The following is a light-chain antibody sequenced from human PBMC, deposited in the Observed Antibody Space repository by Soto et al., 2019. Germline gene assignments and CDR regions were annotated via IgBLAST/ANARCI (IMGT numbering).Light chain of an antibody. V-gene: IGKV2-24*01. CDR1: QSLVHIDGNTY. CDR3: MQATQSYT. CDR2: KIS. J-gene: IGKJ2*01. Sequence: DIVLTQTRLSSPVTLGQPASISCRSSQSLVHIDGNTYFNWLQQRPGQPPRLLIYKISNRFPGVPDRFSGSGAGTEFTLKISRVEAEEVGVYYCMQATQSYTFGQGTRREIK.